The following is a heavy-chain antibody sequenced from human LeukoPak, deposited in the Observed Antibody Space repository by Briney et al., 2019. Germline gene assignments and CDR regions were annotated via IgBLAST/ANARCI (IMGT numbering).Heavy chain of an antibody. Sequence: ASVKVSCKASGYTFTGYYMHWVQQAPGQGLEWMGWINPNSGGTNYAQKFQGWVAMTRDTPISTAYMELSRLRSDDTAVYYCARDNKRPINAAAGLYYYYGMDVWGQGTTVTVSS. D-gene: IGHD6-13*01. J-gene: IGHJ6*02. CDR1: GYTFTGYY. V-gene: IGHV1-2*04. CDR3: ARDNKRPINAAAGLYYYYGMDV. CDR2: INPNSGGT.